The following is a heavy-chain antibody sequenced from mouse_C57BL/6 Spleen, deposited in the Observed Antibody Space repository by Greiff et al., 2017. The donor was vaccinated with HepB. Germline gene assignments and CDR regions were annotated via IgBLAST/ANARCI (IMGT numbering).Heavy chain of an antibody. CDR3: ARGDWDGN. V-gene: IGHV3-6*01. J-gene: IGHJ3*01. Sequence: EVKLMESGPGLVKPSQSLSLTCSVTGYSITSGYYWNWIRQFPGNKLEWMGYISYDGSNNYNPSLKNRISITRDTSKNQFFLKLNSVTTEDTATYYCARGDWDGNWGQGTLVTVSA. CDR2: ISYDGSN. D-gene: IGHD4-1*01. CDR1: GYSITSGYY.